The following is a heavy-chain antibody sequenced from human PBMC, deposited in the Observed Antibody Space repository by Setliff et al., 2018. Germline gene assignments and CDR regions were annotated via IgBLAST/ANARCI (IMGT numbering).Heavy chain of an antibody. V-gene: IGHV3-11*04. CDR1: GFTFSEYY. CDR2: ISTSGNTV. CDR3: ARDITLTTIREGGMDV. Sequence: GSLRLSCAASGFTFSEYYMNWIRQAPGKGLEWVSYISTSGNTVDYAASVKGRFSISRDNAKSVLYLEMNSLRAEDTAVYYCARDITLTTIREGGMDVWGKGTTVTVSS. J-gene: IGHJ6*03. D-gene: IGHD3-10*01.